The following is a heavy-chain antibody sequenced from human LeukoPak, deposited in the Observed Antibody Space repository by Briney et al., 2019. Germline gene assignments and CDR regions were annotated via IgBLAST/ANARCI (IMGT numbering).Heavy chain of an antibody. CDR2: ISSSSSYI. CDR1: GFTFSSYS. J-gene: IGHJ6*03. D-gene: IGHD3-16*01. CDR3: SRLGSPPYYYYYMDV. V-gene: IGHV3-21*01. Sequence: GGSLRLSCAASGFTFSSYSMNWVRQAPGKGLEWVSSISSSSSYIYYADSVKGRFTISRDNAKNSLYLQMNSLRAEDTAVYYCSRLGSPPYYYYYMDVWGKGTTVTVSS.